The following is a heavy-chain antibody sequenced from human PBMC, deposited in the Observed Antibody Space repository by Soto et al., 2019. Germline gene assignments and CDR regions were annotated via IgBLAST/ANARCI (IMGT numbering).Heavy chain of an antibody. J-gene: IGHJ5*02. CDR1: GAAIERTAHT. CDR3: ARVPDR. V-gene: IGHV4-30-2*01. D-gene: IGHD2-2*01. CDR2: IYHSGST. Sequence: SLACAVWGAAIERTAHTWSWIRQPPGKGLEWIGYIYHSGSTYYSPSLKSRVTISVDRSKNQFSLKLSSVTAADTAVYYCARVPDRWGQGTLVTVS.